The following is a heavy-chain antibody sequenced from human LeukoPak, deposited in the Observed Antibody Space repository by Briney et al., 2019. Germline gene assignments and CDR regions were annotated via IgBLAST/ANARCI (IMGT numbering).Heavy chain of an antibody. V-gene: IGHV4-38-2*02. CDR3: AREKALMDHYDFSGYDWEY. D-gene: IGHD3-22*01. Sequence: SETLSLTCTVSGYSISTLSNWGWIRQSPGKGLEWVASIYRGGSTYYNPSLRGRVTISMDTSKNQISLTLTSVTAADTAVYYCAREKALMDHYDFSGYDWEYWGQGSLVIVSS. CDR1: GYSISTLSN. J-gene: IGHJ4*02. CDR2: IYRGGST.